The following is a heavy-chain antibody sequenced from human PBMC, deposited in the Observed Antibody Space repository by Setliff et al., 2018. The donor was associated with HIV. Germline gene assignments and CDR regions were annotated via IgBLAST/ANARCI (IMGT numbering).Heavy chain of an antibody. D-gene: IGHD4-17*01. V-gene: IGHV7-4-1*02. CDR1: GYTFISYA. CDR2: INTNTGSP. J-gene: IGHJ5*02. CDR3: ARALYGDYGGDINWFDP. Sequence: GASVKVSCKASGYTFISYAMNWVRQAPGQGLEWMGWINTNTGSPTYAQAFTGRFVFSVDTSVTTAYLQISSLKAEDTAVYYCARALYGDYGGDINWFDPWGQGTLVTVSS.